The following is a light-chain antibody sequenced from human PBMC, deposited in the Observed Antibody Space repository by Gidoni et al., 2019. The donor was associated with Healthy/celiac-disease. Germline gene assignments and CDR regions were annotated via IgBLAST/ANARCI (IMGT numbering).Light chain of an antibody. CDR2: DAS. V-gene: IGKV1-5*01. CDR1: QSISSW. CDR3: QQXXXNSXXT. Sequence: QLTQSPSTLSASVGDRVTITCRASQSISSWLAWYQQKPGKAPKLLIYDASSLNSGVQSRFSGSGSXXEFTLXISSLXPDXXATXXXQQXXXNSXXTFXXXTKVEIK. J-gene: IGKJ1*01.